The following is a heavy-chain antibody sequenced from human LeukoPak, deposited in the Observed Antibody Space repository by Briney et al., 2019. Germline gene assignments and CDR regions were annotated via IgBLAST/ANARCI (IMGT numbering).Heavy chain of an antibody. CDR3: ARDRSTVTEYYYYGMDV. D-gene: IGHD4-17*01. Sequence: ASVKVSCKASGYTFTGYYMHWVRQAPGQGLEWMGWINPNSGGTNYAQEFQGRVTMTRDTSISTAYMELSRLRSDDTAVYYCARDRSTVTEYYYYGMDVWGQGTTVTVSS. J-gene: IGHJ6*02. V-gene: IGHV1-2*02. CDR2: INPNSGGT. CDR1: GYTFTGYY.